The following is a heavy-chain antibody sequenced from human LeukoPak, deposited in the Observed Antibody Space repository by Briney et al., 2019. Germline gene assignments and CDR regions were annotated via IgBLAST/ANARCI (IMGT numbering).Heavy chain of an antibody. J-gene: IGHJ4*02. D-gene: IGHD2-2*01. CDR2: IFHSGST. Sequence: SGTLSLTCAVSGGPISSNNWWSWVRQPPGKGLEWIGQIFHSGSTSYSPSLKSRVTISMDKSKNQVSLRLTSVTAADTAVYYCARSPTKRVPEDYWGQGTLVTVSS. CDR1: GGPISSNNW. CDR3: ARSPTKRVPEDY. V-gene: IGHV4-4*02.